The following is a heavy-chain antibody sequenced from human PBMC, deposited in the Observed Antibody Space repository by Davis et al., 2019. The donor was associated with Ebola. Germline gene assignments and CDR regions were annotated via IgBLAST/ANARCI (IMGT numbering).Heavy chain of an antibody. D-gene: IGHD6-19*01. CDR1: GFTFTDFG. J-gene: IGHJ4*02. Sequence: GGSLRLSCAASGFTFTDFGIHCVRQAPGKGLEWVSAISGSGGSTYYADSVKGRFTISRDNSKNTLYLQMNSLRAEDTAVYYCAKDRFRFSSGALDYWGQGTLVTVSS. CDR3: AKDRFRFSSGALDY. CDR2: ISGSGGST. V-gene: IGHV3-23*01.